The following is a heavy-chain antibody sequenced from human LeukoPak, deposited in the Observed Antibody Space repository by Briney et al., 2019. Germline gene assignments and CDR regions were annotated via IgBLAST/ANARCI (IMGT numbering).Heavy chain of an antibody. CDR3: GRDALVGYFSYYYMDV. D-gene: IGHD2-15*01. CDR1: GGSISSHY. V-gene: IGHV4-59*11. J-gene: IGHJ6*03. Sequence: PSETLSLTCTVSGGSISSHYWTWIRQSSGKGLEWIGDISNSGSTNYNPSLKSRVTISIDTSKNQFFLKLSSVTAADTAVYYCGRDALVGYFSYYYMDVWGKGTTVTVSS. CDR2: ISNSGST.